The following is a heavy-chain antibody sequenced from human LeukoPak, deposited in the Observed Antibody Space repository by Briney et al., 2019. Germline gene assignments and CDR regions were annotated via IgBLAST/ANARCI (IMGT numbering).Heavy chain of an antibody. J-gene: IGHJ4*02. V-gene: IGHV4-4*07. D-gene: IGHD3-3*01. CDR1: GGSISSYF. Sequence: PSETLCLTCTVSGGSISSYFWSWIRQPAGKGLEWIGRIYTSGSTNYNPTLKSRVTISADKSTNQFSLKLSSVTAADTAVNYCARDRFGDLNYFDYWGQGTLVTVSS. CDR2: IYTSGST. CDR3: ARDRFGDLNYFDY.